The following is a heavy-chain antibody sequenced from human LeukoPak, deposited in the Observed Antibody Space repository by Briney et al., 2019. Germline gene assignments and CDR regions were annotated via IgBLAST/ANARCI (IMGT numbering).Heavy chain of an antibody. D-gene: IGHD3-22*01. J-gene: IGHJ4*02. CDR2: IIPIFGTA. CDR1: GGTFSSYA. V-gene: IGHV1-69*05. CDR3: ARDLGQFADYYDSSGSPFDY. Sequence: SVKVSCKASGGTFSSYAISWVRQAPGQGLEWMGGIIPIFGTANYAQKFQGRVTITTDESTSTAYMELSSLRSKDTAVYYCARDLGQFADYYDSSGSPFDYWGQGTLVTVSS.